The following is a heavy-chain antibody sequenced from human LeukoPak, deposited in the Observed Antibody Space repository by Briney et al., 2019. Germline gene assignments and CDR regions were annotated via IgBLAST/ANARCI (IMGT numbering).Heavy chain of an antibody. D-gene: IGHD3-10*01. V-gene: IGHV1-3*01. CDR1: GYTFTSYA. Sequence: ASVKVSCKASGYTFTSYAMHWGRQAPGQRLGGMGWINLGNGYTEYSQKFQGRVTITRDTSASTAYMELRSLRSEDTAVYYCARDQVVRGVITAFDIWGQGTMVTVSS. CDR2: INLGNGYT. CDR3: ARDQVVRGVITAFDI. J-gene: IGHJ3*02.